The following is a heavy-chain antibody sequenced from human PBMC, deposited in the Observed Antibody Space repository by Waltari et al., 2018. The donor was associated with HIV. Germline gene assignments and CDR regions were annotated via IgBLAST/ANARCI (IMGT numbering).Heavy chain of an antibody. CDR2: FDPEDGET. J-gene: IGHJ4*02. V-gene: IGHV1-24*01. D-gene: IGHD1-26*01. CDR1: GYTLTELS. Sequence: QVQLVQSGAVVKKPGASVTVSCKVPGYTLTELSMHWVRPAPGKGLGWMGGFDPEDGETIYAQKFQGRVTMTEDTSTDTAYMELSSLRSEDTAVYYCATAAKYSGSYFGFGSVYWGQGTLVTVSS. CDR3: ATAAKYSGSYFGFGSVY.